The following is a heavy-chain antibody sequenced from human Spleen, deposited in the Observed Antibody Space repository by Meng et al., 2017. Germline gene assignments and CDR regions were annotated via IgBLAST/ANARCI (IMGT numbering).Heavy chain of an antibody. CDR3: ASGMAVIDY. J-gene: IGHJ4*02. CDR1: GYTFTGYF. Sequence: QGQLGQFGTEVKKPGASVKVSCKTSGYTFTGYFMHWVRQAPGQGLEWMGRINPGTGGTDYAQKFHGRVAMTSDTSINTAYMELSRLKSDDTAVYFCASGMAVIDYWGQGTLVTVSS. D-gene: IGHD5-24*01. V-gene: IGHV1-2*06. CDR2: INPGTGGT.